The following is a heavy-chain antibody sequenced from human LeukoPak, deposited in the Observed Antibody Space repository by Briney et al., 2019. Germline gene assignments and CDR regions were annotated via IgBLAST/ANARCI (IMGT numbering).Heavy chain of an antibody. CDR3: ARRGWFGELFPANY. Sequence: GGSLRLSCAASGFTFSSYWMHWVRQAPGKGLVWVSRINSDGSTTSYADSVKGRFTISRDNAKNTLYLQMNSMRVEDTAVYYCARRGWFGELFPANYWGQGTLVTVSS. CDR2: INSDGSTT. D-gene: IGHD3-10*01. CDR1: GFTFSSYW. V-gene: IGHV3-74*01. J-gene: IGHJ4*02.